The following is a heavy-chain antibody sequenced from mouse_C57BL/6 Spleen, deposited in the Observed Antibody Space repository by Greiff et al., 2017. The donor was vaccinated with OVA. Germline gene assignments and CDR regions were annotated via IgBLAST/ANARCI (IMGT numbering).Heavy chain of an antibody. Sequence: QVTLKACGPGILQPSQTLSLTCSFSGFSLSTSGMGVSWIRQPSGKGLEWLAHTYWDDDKRYNPSLKSRPTISKNTSRNQVFLKITSVDTADTATYYCARVDYYGSSYGAMDYWGQGTSVTVSS. CDR1: GFSLSTSGMG. D-gene: IGHD1-1*01. CDR3: ARVDYYGSSYGAMDY. CDR2: TYWDDDK. V-gene: IGHV8-12*01. J-gene: IGHJ4*01.